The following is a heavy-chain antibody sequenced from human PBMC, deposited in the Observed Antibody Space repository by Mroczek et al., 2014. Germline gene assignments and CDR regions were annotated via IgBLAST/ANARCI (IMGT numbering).Heavy chain of an antibody. Sequence: QVQLVESGAEVKKPGASVKVSCKASGYTFTSYGISWVRQAPGQGLEWMGWISAYNGNTNYAQKLQGRVTMTTDTSTSTAYMELRSLRSDDTAVYYCARERRIFGVVRSVAFDIWGQGTMVTVSS. CDR3: ARERRIFGVVRSVAFDI. J-gene: IGHJ3*02. CDR2: ISAYNGNT. D-gene: IGHD3-3*01. V-gene: IGHV1-18*01. CDR1: GYTFTSYG.